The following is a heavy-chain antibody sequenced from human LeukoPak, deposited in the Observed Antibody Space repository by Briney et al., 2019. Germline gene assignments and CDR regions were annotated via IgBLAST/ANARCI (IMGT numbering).Heavy chain of an antibody. Sequence: PSETLSLTCAVYGGSFSGYYWSWIRQPPGKGLEWIGEINHSGSTNYNPSLKSRVTISVDTSKNQFSLKLSSVTAADTAVYYCASLSQDSSGYPNPFDYWGQGTLVTVSS. CDR2: INHSGST. J-gene: IGHJ4*02. D-gene: IGHD3-22*01. V-gene: IGHV4-34*01. CDR3: ASLSQDSSGYPNPFDY. CDR1: GGSFSGYY.